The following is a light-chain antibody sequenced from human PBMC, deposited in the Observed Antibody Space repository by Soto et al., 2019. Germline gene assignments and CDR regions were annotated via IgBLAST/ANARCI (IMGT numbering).Light chain of an antibody. CDR2: EDN. CDR1: SGSIASNY. J-gene: IGLJ2*01. CDR3: QCYDSSIVV. Sequence: NFMLTQPHSVSESPGKTVTISCTRSSGSIASNYVQWYQQRPGSAPTTVIYEDNQRPSGVPDRFSGSIDSSSNSASLTISGLKTEDEADYYCQCYDSSIVVFGGGTKLTVL. V-gene: IGLV6-57*04.